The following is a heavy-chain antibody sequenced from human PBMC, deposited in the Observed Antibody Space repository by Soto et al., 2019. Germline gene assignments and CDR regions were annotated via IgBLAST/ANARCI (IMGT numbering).Heavy chain of an antibody. CDR1: GGTFSSYA. CDR2: IIPISDTT. J-gene: IGHJ6*02. D-gene: IGHD2-2*01. Sequence: QVQLVQSGAEVKKTGSSVKVSCKASGGTFSSYAISWVRQAPGQGLEWMGGIIPISDTTNYAQKFQGRVTITADESTSTAYMELSSLRSEDTAVYYCARSQGSSTSLEIYYYYYYGMDVWGQGTTVTVS. V-gene: IGHV1-69*01. CDR3: ARSQGSSTSLEIYYYYYYGMDV.